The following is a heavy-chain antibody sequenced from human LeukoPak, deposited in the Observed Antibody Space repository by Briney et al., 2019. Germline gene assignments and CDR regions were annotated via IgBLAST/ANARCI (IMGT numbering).Heavy chain of an antibody. V-gene: IGHV4-39*01. D-gene: IGHD3-9*01. J-gene: IGHJ5*02. Sequence: PSETLSLTCTVSGGSISSSSYYWGWIRQPPGKGLEWIGSIYYSGSTYYNPSLKSRVTISVDTSKNHFSLKLSSVTAADTAVYYCARQKRYSFDPWGQGTLVTVSS. CDR2: IYYSGST. CDR3: ARQKRYSFDP. CDR1: GGSISSSSYY.